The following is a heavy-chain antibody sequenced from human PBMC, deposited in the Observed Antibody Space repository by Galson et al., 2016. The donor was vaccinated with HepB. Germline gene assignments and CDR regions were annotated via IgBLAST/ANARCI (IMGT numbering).Heavy chain of an antibody. J-gene: IGHJ4*02. CDR1: GFTFSDAW. Sequence: SLRLSCAASGFTFSDAWMSWVRQAPGKGLGWVGRIKSGTYGGTADYSAPVQGSFTISRDDSKNMVFLQMNRLRAEDTAVYFCTTAPGDATSYSFDYWGQETLVTASS. V-gene: IGHV3-15*01. CDR3: TTAPGDATSYSFDY. D-gene: IGHD3-9*01. CDR2: IKSGTYGGTA.